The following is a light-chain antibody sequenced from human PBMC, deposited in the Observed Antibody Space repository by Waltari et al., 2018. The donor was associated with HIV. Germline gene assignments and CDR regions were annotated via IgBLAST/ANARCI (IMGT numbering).Light chain of an antibody. V-gene: IGLV1-44*01. CDR3: AAWDDSLHGEL. CDR1: YSNIGRNP. J-gene: IGLJ2*01. CDR2: SNN. Sequence: QSVLTQTPSLSGTPGQRVTISCSGGYSNIGRNPVNWYQQFPGTAPRLLIYSNNQMPSGVPDRFSGSKSGTSASLVISELQSQDEADYHCAAWDDSLHGELFGGGTKLTVL.